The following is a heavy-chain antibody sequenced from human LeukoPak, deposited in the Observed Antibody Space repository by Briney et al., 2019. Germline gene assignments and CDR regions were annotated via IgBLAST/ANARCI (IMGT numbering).Heavy chain of an antibody. J-gene: IGHJ5*02. V-gene: IGHV5-51*01. CDR1: GYSFSNYW. CDR3: ARQDHSSSWNWFDP. Sequence: GESLKISCKGFGYSFSNYWIGWVRQMPGKGLEWMGIIYPGDSDTRYSPSFQGQVTISADKSISNAYLQWSSLKASDTAMYYCARQDHSSSWNWFDPWGQGTLVIFSS. D-gene: IGHD6-13*01. CDR2: IYPGDSDT.